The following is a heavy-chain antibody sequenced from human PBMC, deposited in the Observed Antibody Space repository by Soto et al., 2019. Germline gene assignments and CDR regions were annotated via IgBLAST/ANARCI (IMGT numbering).Heavy chain of an antibody. CDR1: GYSFTSYW. V-gene: IGHV5-51*01. CDR2: IYPGDSDT. Sequence: PGESLKISCKGSGYSFTSYWIGWVRQMPGKGLEWMGIIYPGDSDTRYSPSFQGQVTISADKSISTAYLQWSSLKASDTAMYYCARHNGYSSSWYGRGWFDPWGQGTLVTVSS. J-gene: IGHJ5*02. CDR3: ARHNGYSSSWYGRGWFDP. D-gene: IGHD6-13*01.